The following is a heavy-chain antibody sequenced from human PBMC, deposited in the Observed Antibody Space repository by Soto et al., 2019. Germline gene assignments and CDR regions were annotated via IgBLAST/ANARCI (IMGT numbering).Heavy chain of an antibody. V-gene: IGHV5-51*01. CDR1: GYIFTTYW. CDR3: ARPRDYGDFDAFDI. J-gene: IGHJ3*02. D-gene: IGHD4-17*01. Sequence: GESLNISCQVSGYIFTTYWLAWVRQTPGKGLEWMGIIYPFDSDTRYGPSFQGQVTISVDKSVNTAYLQWSALRASDTGMYYCARPRDYGDFDAFDIWGQGTMVTVSS. CDR2: IYPFDSDT.